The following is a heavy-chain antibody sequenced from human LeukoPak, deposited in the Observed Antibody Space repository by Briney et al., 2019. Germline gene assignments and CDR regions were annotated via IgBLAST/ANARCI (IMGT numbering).Heavy chain of an antibody. J-gene: IGHJ4*02. D-gene: IGHD3-10*01. V-gene: IGHV4-39*07. CDR1: GGSISSSSYY. CDR3: ASAPGGYYWRYEY. Sequence: PSETLSLTCTVSGGSISSSSYYWGWIRQPPGKGLEWIGSIYYSGSTYSNPSLKTPVSISAETTKNHFSLNVSSLTAAHTAVCYCASAPGGYYWRYEYWGQGTLVTVSS. CDR2: IYYSGST.